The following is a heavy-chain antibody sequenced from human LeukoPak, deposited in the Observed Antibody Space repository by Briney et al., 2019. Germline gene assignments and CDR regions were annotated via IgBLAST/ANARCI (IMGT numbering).Heavy chain of an antibody. J-gene: IGHJ3*02. CDR3: ARDSSGSHLLGAFDI. D-gene: IGHD1-26*01. V-gene: IGHV1-2*02. CDR2: INPNSGGT. Sequence: GASVKVSCKASGYTFTGYYMHWVRQAPGQGLEWMGWINPNSGGTNYAQKFQGRVVMTRDTSISTTYMELSRLRSDDTAVYYCARDSSGSHLLGAFDIWGQGTMVTVSS. CDR1: GYTFTGYY.